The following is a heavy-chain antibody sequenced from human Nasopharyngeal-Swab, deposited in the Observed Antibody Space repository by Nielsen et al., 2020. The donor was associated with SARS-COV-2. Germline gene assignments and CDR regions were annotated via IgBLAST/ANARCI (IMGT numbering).Heavy chain of an antibody. CDR2: INHSGST. D-gene: IGHD6-6*01. J-gene: IGHJ6*02. V-gene: IGHV4-34*01. CDR3: ARGGGWQLVRRDYYYYGMDV. CDR1: GGSFSGYY. Sequence: SETLSLTCAVYGGSFSGYYWSWIRQPPGKGLEWIGEINHSGSTNYNPSLKSRVTISVDTSKNQFSLKLSSVTAADTAVYYCARGGGWQLVRRDYYYYGMDVWGQGTTVTVSS.